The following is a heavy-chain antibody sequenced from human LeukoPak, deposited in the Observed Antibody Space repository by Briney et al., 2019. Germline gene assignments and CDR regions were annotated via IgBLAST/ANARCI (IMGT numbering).Heavy chain of an antibody. J-gene: IGHJ5*02. CDR3: ARSGGGAVAPGGFDP. V-gene: IGHV1-69*01. CDR2: IIPILSTA. Sequence: ASVTLSCKASGGTLSSYAICWGRQAPAQGLEWMGGIIPILSTANYAQTFQGGVRITADEYASTAYMEVSSLRSGDTAVYYCARSGGGAVAPGGFDPWGQGSLVAVSS. CDR1: GGTLSSYA. D-gene: IGHD6-19*01.